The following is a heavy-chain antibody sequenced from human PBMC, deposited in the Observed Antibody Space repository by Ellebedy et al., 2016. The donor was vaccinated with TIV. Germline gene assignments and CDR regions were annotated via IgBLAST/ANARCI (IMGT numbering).Heavy chain of an antibody. CDR1: GGSITSVGYY. CDR3: ASCSGGTCSFDS. Sequence: SETLSLTXNVSGGSITSVGYYWSWIRQHPGKGLDWIGYIYYTGSTYYNPSLKSRVNISRDTSKNQFSLKLSSVTAADTAVYYCASCSGGTCSFDSWGQGTLVTVSS. CDR2: IYYTGST. V-gene: IGHV4-31*03. D-gene: IGHD2-15*01. J-gene: IGHJ4*02.